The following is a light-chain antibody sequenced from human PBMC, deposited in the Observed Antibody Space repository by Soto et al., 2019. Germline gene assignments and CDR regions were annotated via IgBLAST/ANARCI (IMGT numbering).Light chain of an antibody. V-gene: IGLV2-23*03. J-gene: IGLJ1*01. CDR2: DGN. Sequence: QSVLTQPASVSGSPGQSITSSCTGTSGDVGGYNLVSWYQQHPGKAPKVVIYDGNKRPSGISYRFSASKSGNTASLTISGLRTEDEADYYCCSYAGHSTFVFGSGTKVTVL. CDR3: CSYAGHSTFV. CDR1: SGDVGGYNL.